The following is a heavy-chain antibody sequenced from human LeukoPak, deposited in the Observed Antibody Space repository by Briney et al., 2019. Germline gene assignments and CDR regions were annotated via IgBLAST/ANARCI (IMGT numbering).Heavy chain of an antibody. CDR2: ISKDGSNK. J-gene: IGHJ6*02. Sequence: GGSLRLSCAASGFTFSSYAMHWVRQAPGKGLEWVAVISKDGSNKYYADSVKGRFTISRDNSKNTLYLQMNSLRAEDTAVYYCARDQMGPYYGMDVWGQGTTVTVSS. CDR3: ARDQMGPYYGMDV. D-gene: IGHD5-24*01. CDR1: GFTFSSYA. V-gene: IGHV3-30-3*01.